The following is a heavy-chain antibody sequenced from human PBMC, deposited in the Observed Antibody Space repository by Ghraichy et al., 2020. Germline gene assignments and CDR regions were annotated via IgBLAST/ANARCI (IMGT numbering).Heavy chain of an antibody. D-gene: IGHD3-9*01. J-gene: IGHJ4*02. CDR2: ISGSGGST. CDR3: AKDATQVTYYDILTGYYKRVDY. Sequence: LSLTCAASGFTFSSYAMSWVRQAPGKGLEWVSAISGSGGSTYYADSVKGRFTISRDNSKNTLYLQMNSLRAEDTAVYYCAKDATQVTYYDILTGYYKRVDYWGQGTLVTVSS. V-gene: IGHV3-23*01. CDR1: GFTFSSYA.